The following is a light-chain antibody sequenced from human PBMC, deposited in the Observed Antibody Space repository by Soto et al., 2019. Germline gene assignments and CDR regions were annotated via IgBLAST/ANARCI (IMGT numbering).Light chain of an antibody. CDR2: GAS. J-gene: IGKJ3*01. V-gene: IGKV3-15*01. CDR1: QSVSVN. Sequence: EIQMTQSPGSLSVSVGERATLSCRASQSVSVNLDWYQQKPGQAPRLLVYGASSWATGIPARFSGSESGTDFTLTISSLQSEDFAVYYCQQYNGWPFTFGPGTKVDIK. CDR3: QQYNGWPFT.